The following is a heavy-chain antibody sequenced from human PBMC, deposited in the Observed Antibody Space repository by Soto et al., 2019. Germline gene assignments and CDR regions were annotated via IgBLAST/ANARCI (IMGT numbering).Heavy chain of an antibody. CDR3: ARSTGSIFGVVVYYYYYGMDV. Sequence: SVKVSCKASGGTFSSYAISWVQQAPGQGLEWMGGIIPIFGTANYAQKFQGRVTITADESTSTAYMELSSLRSEGTAVYYCARSTGSIFGVVVYYYYYGMDVWGQGTTVTVSS. V-gene: IGHV1-69*13. J-gene: IGHJ6*02. CDR2: IIPIFGTA. D-gene: IGHD3-3*01. CDR1: GGTFSSYA.